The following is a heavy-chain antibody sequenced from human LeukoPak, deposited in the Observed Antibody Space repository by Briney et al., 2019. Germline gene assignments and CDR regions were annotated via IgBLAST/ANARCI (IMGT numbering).Heavy chain of an antibody. Sequence: ASVTVSFTASGYTFTIYGISWVRQAPGQGLEWMGWINAGNGNTKYSQKFQGRVTITRDTSASTAYMELSSLRSEDAAVYYCAREGGITMVRGVISLDYWGQGTLVTVSS. CDR2: INAGNGNT. J-gene: IGHJ4*02. D-gene: IGHD3-10*01. CDR1: GYTFTIYG. V-gene: IGHV1-3*01. CDR3: AREGGITMVRGVISLDY.